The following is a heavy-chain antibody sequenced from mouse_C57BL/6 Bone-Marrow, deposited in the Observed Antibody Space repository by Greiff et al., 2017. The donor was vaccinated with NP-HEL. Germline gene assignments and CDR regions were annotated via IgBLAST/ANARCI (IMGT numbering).Heavy chain of an antibody. CDR3: ASPVYYGFYAMDY. J-gene: IGHJ4*01. CDR2: IFPGSGST. Sequence: QVQLQQSGPELVKPGASVKISCKASGYTFTDYYINWVKQRPGQGLEWIGWIFPGSGSTYYNEKFKGKATFTVDKSSSTAYMLLSSLTSEDSAVYFCASPVYYGFYAMDYWGQGTSVTVSS. CDR1: GYTFTDYY. D-gene: IGHD1-1*01. V-gene: IGHV1-75*01.